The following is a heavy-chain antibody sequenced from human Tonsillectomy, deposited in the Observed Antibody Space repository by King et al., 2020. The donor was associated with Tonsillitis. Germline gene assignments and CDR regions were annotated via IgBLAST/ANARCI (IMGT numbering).Heavy chain of an antibody. CDR3: VKDYRYRSSWARYFDY. V-gene: IGHV3-64D*06. CDR2: ISSNGGST. Sequence: VQLVQSGGGLVQPGGSLRLSCSASGFTFSSYAMHWVRQAPGKGLEYVSAISSNGGSTYYADSVKGRFTISRDNSKNTLYLQMSSLRAEDTAVYYCVKDYRYRSSWARYFDYWGQGTLVTVSS. J-gene: IGHJ4*02. D-gene: IGHD6-13*01. CDR1: GFTFSSYA.